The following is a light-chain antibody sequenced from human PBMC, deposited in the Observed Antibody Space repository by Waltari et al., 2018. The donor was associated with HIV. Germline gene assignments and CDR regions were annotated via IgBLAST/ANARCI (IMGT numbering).Light chain of an antibody. CDR3: QQSYAIPLT. J-gene: IGKJ3*01. CDR2: AAS. V-gene: IGKV1-39*01. Sequence: DIQMTQSPSSLSASVGDRVTITCRTSQTISNYLNWFQHRPGKAPQLLIHAASVLQSGVPSRFSGSAAGTLFTLTINSLQPEDFAIYYCQQSYAIPLTFGPGTKVDI. CDR1: QTISNY.